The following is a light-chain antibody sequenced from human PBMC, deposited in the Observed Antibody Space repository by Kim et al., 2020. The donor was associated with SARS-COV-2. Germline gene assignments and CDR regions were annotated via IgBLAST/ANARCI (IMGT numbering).Light chain of an antibody. CDR1: QSISSH. Sequence: ASLGDRVTITCRTSQSISSHLNWYHQKPGRAPKLRISAASTLQGGVPSRFSGSGSETDFTLTISSLQPEDFATYFCQQSYITPFTFGPGTKVDIK. CDR3: QQSYITPFT. V-gene: IGKV1-39*01. J-gene: IGKJ3*01. CDR2: AAS.